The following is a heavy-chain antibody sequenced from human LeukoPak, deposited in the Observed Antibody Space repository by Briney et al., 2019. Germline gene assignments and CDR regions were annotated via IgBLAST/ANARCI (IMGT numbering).Heavy chain of an antibody. CDR3: ARRRTSYYDDGAFDV. D-gene: IGHD3-22*01. V-gene: IGHV1-18*01. CDR2: ISGYNGNT. Sequence: ASVKVSCKASGYSFTDYGISWVRQAPGQGLEWMGWISGYNGNTNYAQNLQGRVTITTDTSTSTASMELRSLRSDDAAIYYCARRRTSYYDDGAFDVWGQGTLVTVSS. J-gene: IGHJ3*01. CDR1: GYSFTDYG.